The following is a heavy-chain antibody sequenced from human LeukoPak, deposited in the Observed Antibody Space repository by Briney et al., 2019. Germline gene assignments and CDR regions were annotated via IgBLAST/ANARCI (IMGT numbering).Heavy chain of an antibody. CDR1: GGSFSGYY. Sequence: PSETLSLTCAVYGGSFSGYYCSWIRQPPGKGLEWIGEINHSGSTNYNPSLKSRVTMSVDTSKNQFSLKLSSVTAADTAVYYCARRVYNMDVWGKGTTVTVSS. J-gene: IGHJ6*03. D-gene: IGHD6-13*01. V-gene: IGHV4-34*01. CDR2: INHSGST. CDR3: ARRVYNMDV.